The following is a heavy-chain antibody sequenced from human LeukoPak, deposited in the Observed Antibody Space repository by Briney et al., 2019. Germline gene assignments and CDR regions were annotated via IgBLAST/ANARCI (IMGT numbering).Heavy chain of an antibody. CDR3: ARDHWGLSSTSGAFDI. CDR2: IYYSGST. CDR1: GGSISSYY. Sequence: SETLSLTCTVSGGSISSYYWSWIRLPPGKGLEWIGYIYYSGSTYYNPPLKGRLTMSVDTSKNQFSLGLSSVTAADTAVYYCARDHWGLSSTSGAFDIWGQGTMATVSS. J-gene: IGHJ3*02. V-gene: IGHV4-59*12. D-gene: IGHD2-2*01.